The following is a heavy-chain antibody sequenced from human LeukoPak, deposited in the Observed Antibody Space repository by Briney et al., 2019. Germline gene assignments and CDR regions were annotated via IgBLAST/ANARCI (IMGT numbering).Heavy chain of an antibody. J-gene: IGHJ4*02. CDR2: INPSGGST. V-gene: IGHV1-46*01. CDR1: GYTFTSYS. CDR3: ARDRVHYSGSYPFDY. D-gene: IGHD1-26*01. Sequence: ASVKVSCKASGYTFTSYSMHWVRQAPGQGLEWMGIINPSGGSTSYAQKFQGRVTMTRDTSTSTVYMELSSLRSEDTAVYYCARDRVHYSGSYPFDYWGQGTLVTVSS.